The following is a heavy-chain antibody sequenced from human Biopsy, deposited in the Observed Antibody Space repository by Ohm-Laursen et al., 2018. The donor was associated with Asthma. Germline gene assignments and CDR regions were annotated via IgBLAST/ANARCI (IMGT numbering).Heavy chain of an antibody. CDR1: GFAVSRDY. CDR2: IKHDGTEK. Sequence: SLGLSCAASGFAVSRDYMFWVRQVPGKGLEWVANIKHDGTEKNHVDSLKGRFTISRDNAKNSLYLQMNSPSAEDTAVYYCAGGDSSNWSHYYFDYWGQGTLVTVSS. CDR3: AGGDSSNWSHYYFDY. V-gene: IGHV3-7*01. J-gene: IGHJ4*02. D-gene: IGHD3-22*01.